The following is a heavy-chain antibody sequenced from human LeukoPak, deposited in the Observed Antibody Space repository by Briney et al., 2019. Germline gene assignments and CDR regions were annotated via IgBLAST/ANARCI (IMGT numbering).Heavy chain of an antibody. CDR2: IKKDGSEK. CDR1: GFTFSNYW. V-gene: IGHV3-7*01. CDR3: ARDLQDGVPTGY. Sequence: GGSLRLSCPASGFTFSNYWMTWVRQAPGKGLQWVGNIKKDGSEKYYVESLKGRFTISRDNVKNSLYLQMNSLRAEDTAVYYCARDLQDGVPTGYWGQGTLVIVS. J-gene: IGHJ4*02. D-gene: IGHD4-17*01.